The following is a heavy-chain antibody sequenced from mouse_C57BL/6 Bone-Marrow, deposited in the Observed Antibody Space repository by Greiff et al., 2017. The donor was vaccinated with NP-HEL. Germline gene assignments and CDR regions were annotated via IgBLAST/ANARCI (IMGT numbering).Heavy chain of an antibody. CDR1: GYTFTSYW. CDR3: ARFGSSFHYYAMDY. CDR2: IDPSDSYT. V-gene: IGHV1-59*01. Sequence: QVQLKQSGAELVRPGTSVKLSCKASGYTFTSYWMHWVKQRPGQGLEWIGVIDPSDSYTNYNQKFKGKATLTVDTSSSTAYMQLSSLTSEDSAVYYCARFGSSFHYYAMDYWGQGTSVTVSS. J-gene: IGHJ4*01. D-gene: IGHD1-1*01.